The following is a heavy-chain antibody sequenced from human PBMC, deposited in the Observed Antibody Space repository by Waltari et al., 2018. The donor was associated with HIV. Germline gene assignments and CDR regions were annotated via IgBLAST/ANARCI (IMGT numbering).Heavy chain of an antibody. V-gene: IGHV1-2*06. Sequence: QVQLVQSGAEVKKPGASVKVSCKASGYPFTGYYMHWVRQAPGQGLEWMGRINPNSGGTNYAQKFQGRVTMTRDTSISTAYMELSRLRSDDTAVYYCALGYYYGSGSYYNGFDYWGQGTLVTVSS. D-gene: IGHD3-10*01. CDR3: ALGYYYGSGSYYNGFDY. CDR2: INPNSGGT. J-gene: IGHJ4*02. CDR1: GYPFTGYY.